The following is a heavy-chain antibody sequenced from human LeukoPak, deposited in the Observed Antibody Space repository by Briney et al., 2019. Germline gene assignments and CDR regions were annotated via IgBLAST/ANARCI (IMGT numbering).Heavy chain of an antibody. CDR3: AKDIYGGNWPNDY. CDR2: IHDDGIVT. CDR1: GFTFTAYA. J-gene: IGHJ4*02. V-gene: IGHV3-7*01. D-gene: IGHD4-23*01. Sequence: GGSLRLSCAASGFTFTAYAMSWFRQTPEKGLEWVANIHDDGIVTHYVDSVKGRFTISRDNAKNSLYLQMNSLRAEDTAVYYCAKDIYGGNWPNDYWGQGTLVTVSS.